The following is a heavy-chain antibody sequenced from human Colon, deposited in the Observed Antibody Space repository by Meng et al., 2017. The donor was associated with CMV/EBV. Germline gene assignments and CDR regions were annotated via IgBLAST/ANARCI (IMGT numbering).Heavy chain of an antibody. CDR3: ARAYDSGYYDH. V-gene: IGHV6-1*01. CDR2: AYYRSDWYL. Sequence: SQTLSLTCDISGDSVSSYAAAWHWIRQSPSRGLEWLGRAYYRSDWYLDSAVSVKSRIIISPDTSKNQVSLQLSSVTPEDTAIYYCARAYDSGYYDHWGQGTMVTVSS. CDR1: GDSVSSYAAA. D-gene: IGHD3-22*01. J-gene: IGHJ4*02.